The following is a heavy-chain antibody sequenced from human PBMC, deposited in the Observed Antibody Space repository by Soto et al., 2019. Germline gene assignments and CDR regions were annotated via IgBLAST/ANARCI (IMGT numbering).Heavy chain of an antibody. Sequence: SETLSLTCTLSGGSVRAPDWWNWVRQSPDKGLEWIAEVHISGHSNYNPSLRSRVSVSIDSSKSQFYLNLNSVTAADTAIYYCARVRQGCSANNCYFDPWGQGTQVTVSS. J-gene: IGHJ5*01. CDR2: VHISGHS. CDR3: ARVRQGCSANNCYFDP. D-gene: IGHD1-1*01. V-gene: IGHV4-4*02. CDR1: GGSVRAPDW.